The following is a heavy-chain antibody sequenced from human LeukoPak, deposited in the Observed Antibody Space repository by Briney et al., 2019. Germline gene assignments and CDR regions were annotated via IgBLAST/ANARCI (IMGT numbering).Heavy chain of an antibody. J-gene: IGHJ5*02. CDR1: GGSFSGYY. CDR2: IYYTGTT. V-gene: IGHV4-34*01. CDR3: ARQEIGLRSFDP. D-gene: IGHD3/OR15-3a*01. Sequence: PSETLSLTCAVYGGSFSGYYWGWIRQPPGKGLEWVGSIYYTGTTHYNPSLKSRVTISVDTSKNQFSLNLSSVTAADTAVYYCARQEIGLRSFDPWGQGTLVTVSS.